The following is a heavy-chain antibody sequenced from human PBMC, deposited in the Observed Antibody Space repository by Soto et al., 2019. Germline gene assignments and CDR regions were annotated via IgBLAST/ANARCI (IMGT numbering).Heavy chain of an antibody. J-gene: IGHJ3*02. D-gene: IGHD3-3*01. CDR1: GYTFTGYY. V-gene: IGHV1-2*04. CDR2: INPNSGGT. CDR3: AGQFYDFWSGPVNDAFDI. Sequence: ASVKVSCKASGYTFTGYYMHWVRQAPGQGLEWMGWINPNSGGTNYAQKFQGWVTMTRDTSTSTAYMELSRLRSEDTAVYYCAGQFYDFWSGPVNDAFDIWGQGTMVTVSS.